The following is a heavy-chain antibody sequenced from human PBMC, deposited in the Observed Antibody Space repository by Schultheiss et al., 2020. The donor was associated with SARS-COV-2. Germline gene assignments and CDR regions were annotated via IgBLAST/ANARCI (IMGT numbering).Heavy chain of an antibody. D-gene: IGHD6-13*01. V-gene: IGHV4-38-2*01. Sequence: SETLSLTCAVSGYSISSGYYWGWIRQPPGKGLEWIGEINHSGSTNYNPSLKSRVTISVDTSKNQFSLKLSSVTAADTAVYYCARAGIAAAGTGFDYWGQGTLVTVSS. CDR3: ARAGIAAAGTGFDY. CDR1: GYSISSGYY. J-gene: IGHJ4*02. CDR2: INHSGST.